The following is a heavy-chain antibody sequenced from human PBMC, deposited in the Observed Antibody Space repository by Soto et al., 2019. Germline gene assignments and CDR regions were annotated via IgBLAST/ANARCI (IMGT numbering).Heavy chain of an antibody. CDR1: GFSFSNYA. CDR3: ANWGKSGSDY. D-gene: IGHD3-16*01. CDR2: ISGSAGTI. J-gene: IGHJ4*02. Sequence: PGGSLRLSCAASGFSFSNYAMSWVRQAPGKGLEWVSGISGSAGTIYDADSVKGRFTISRDNSHNTLYLQMNSLRAADTAVYYCANWGKSGSDYWGQGTLVTVSS. V-gene: IGHV3-23*01.